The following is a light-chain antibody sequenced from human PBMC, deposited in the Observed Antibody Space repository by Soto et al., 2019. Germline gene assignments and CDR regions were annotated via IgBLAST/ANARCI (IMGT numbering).Light chain of an antibody. V-gene: IGLV1-44*01. J-gene: IGLJ2*01. Sequence: QSVLIQPPSASGTPGQRGTISCSGSNSNIGSNSVNWYQQFPGTAPKLVIYTDNQRPAGAPDRFSGSKPGTSASLAISGLQSEDEADYYCAAWDYSLNGPVFGGGTKLTV. CDR1: NSNIGSNS. CDR2: TDN. CDR3: AAWDYSLNGPV.